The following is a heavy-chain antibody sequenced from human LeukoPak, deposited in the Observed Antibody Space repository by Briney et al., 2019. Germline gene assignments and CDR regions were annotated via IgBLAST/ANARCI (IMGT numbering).Heavy chain of an antibody. J-gene: IGHJ4*02. CDR1: GGSISSYY. V-gene: IGHV4-59*01. CDR3: ARGHRGASY. Sequence: PSETLSLTCTVSGGSISSYYWSWIRQPPGRGLEWIGYIYYTGSTDYNPSLKSRVTISVDTSKNQFSLKLISVTAADTAVYYCARGHRGASYWGQGTLVTVSS. CDR2: IYYTGST.